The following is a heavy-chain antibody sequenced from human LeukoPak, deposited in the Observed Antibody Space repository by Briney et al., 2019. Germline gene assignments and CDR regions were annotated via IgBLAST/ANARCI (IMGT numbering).Heavy chain of an antibody. J-gene: IGHJ4*02. CDR2: INPNSGGT. V-gene: IGHV1-2*02. CDR1: GYTFTSYY. CDR3: ARDTRIAVAFFDY. D-gene: IGHD6-19*01. Sequence: ASVKVSCKASGYTFTSYYMHWVRQAPGQGLEWMGWINPNSGGTNYAQKFQGRVTMTRDTSISTAYMELSRLRSDDTAVYYCARDTRIAVAFFDYWGQGTLVTVSS.